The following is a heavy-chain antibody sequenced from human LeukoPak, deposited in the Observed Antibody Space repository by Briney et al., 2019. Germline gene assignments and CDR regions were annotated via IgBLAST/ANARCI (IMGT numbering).Heavy chain of an antibody. D-gene: IGHD2-2*01. CDR1: GFTFSSYA. V-gene: IGHV3-21*01. J-gene: IGHJ4*02. CDR3: ASQSRIVVVPAAMPSYFDY. CDR2: ISSSSSYI. Sequence: GGSLRLSCAASGFTFSSYAMSWVRQAPGKGLEWVSSISSSSSYIYYADSVKGRFTISRDNAKNSLYLQMNSLRAEDTAVYYCASQSRIVVVPAAMPSYFDYWGQGTLVTVSS.